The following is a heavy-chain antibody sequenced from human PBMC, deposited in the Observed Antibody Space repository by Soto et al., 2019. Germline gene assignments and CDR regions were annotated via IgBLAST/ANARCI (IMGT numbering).Heavy chain of an antibody. CDR3: ARRIRYYYDSSGYIDY. J-gene: IGHJ4*02. D-gene: IGHD3-22*01. CDR1: GGSISSSGYS. V-gene: IGHV4-30-2*01. Sequence: SETLSLTCAVSGGSISSSGYSWNWIRQPPGKGLEWIGYIYHSGSTYYNPSLKSRATISIDRSKNQFSLKLSSVTAADMAVYYCARRIRYYYDSSGYIDYWGQGTLVTGSS. CDR2: IYHSGST.